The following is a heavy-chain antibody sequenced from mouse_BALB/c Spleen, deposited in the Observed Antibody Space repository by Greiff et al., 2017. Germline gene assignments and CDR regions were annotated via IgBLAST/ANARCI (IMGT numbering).Heavy chain of an antibody. Sequence: EVKLVESGAELVRPGALVKLSCKASGFNIKDYYMHWVKQRPEQGLEWIGWIDPENGNTIYDPKFQGKASITADTSSNTAYLQLSSLTSEDTAVYYCARWDDYAMDYWGQGTSVTVSS. CDR1: GFNIKDYY. D-gene: IGHD4-1*01. CDR3: ARWDDYAMDY. V-gene: IGHV14-1*02. CDR2: IDPENGNT. J-gene: IGHJ4*01.